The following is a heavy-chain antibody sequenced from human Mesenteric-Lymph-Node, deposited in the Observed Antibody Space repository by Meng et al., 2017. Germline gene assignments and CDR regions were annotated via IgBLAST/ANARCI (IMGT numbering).Heavy chain of an antibody. D-gene: IGHD2-15*01. CDR2: IYYSGST. J-gene: IGHJ4*02. CDR3: ARVGYCSGGSCSFRYFDY. CDR1: GGSISSGDYY. V-gene: IGHV4-30-4*01. Sequence: QVRLQEPGPGPAKPSQTLSLTLTVSGGSISSGDYYWSWIRQPPGEGLEWIGYIYYSGSTYYNPSLKSRVTISVDTSKNQFSLKLSSVTAADTAVHYCARVGYCSGGSCSFRYFDYWGQGILVTVSS.